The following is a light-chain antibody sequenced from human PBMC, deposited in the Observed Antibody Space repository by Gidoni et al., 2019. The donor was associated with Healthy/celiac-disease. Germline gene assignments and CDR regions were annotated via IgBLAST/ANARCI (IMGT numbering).Light chain of an antibody. V-gene: IGLV3-1*01. CDR2: KDS. Sequence: SYDLTQPPSVSVSPGQTASITCSGAKLGDKYACWYQQKPGKSPVLVIYKDSKRPSGIPERFSGSNSGNTATLTISGTQAMDEADYYCQAWDSSTPVVFGGGTKLTVL. CDR3: QAWDSSTPVV. J-gene: IGLJ2*01. CDR1: KLGDKY.